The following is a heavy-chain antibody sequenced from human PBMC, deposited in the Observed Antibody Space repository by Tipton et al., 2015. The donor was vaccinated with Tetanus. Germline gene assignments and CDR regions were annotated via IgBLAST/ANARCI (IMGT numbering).Heavy chain of an antibody. Sequence: SLRLSCAASGFTLRSYSMNWVRQAPGKGLEWVSYITSSSSTIYYADSVKGRFTISRDNAKNSLYLQMNSLRDDDTAVYYCARAFFAAATSWGQGTLVTVSP. V-gene: IGHV3-48*02. D-gene: IGHD6-13*01. J-gene: IGHJ5*02. CDR3: ARAFFAAATS. CDR1: GFTLRSYS. CDR2: ITSSSSTI.